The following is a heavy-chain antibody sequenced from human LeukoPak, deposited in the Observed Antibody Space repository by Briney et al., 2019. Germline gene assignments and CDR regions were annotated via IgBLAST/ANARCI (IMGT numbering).Heavy chain of an antibody. CDR2: INHSGST. J-gene: IGHJ5*02. CDR1: GGSFSGYY. Sequence: SETLSLTCAVYGGSFSGYYWSWIRQPPGKGLEWIGEINHSGSTNYNPSHKSRVTTSVDTSKNQFSLKLSSVTAADTAVYYCARSSLGSSTSFRWFDPWGQGTLVTVSS. CDR3: ARSSLGSSTSFRWFDP. D-gene: IGHD2-2*01. V-gene: IGHV4-34*01.